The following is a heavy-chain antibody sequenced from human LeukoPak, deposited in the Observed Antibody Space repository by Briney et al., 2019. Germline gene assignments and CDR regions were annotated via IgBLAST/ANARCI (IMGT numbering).Heavy chain of an antibody. CDR2: ISYDGSNK. J-gene: IGHJ3*02. Sequence: PGRSLRLSCAASGFTFSSYGMHWVRQAPGKGLECVAIISYDGSNKYYADSVKGRFTISRDNSKNTLYLQMNSLRAEDTAVHYCASARPTSSWTAFDIWGQGTMVTVSS. V-gene: IGHV3-30*03. CDR3: ASARPTSSWTAFDI. CDR1: GFTFSSYG. D-gene: IGHD6-13*01.